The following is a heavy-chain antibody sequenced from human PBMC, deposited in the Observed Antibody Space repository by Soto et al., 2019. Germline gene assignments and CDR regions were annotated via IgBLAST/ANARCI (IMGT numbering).Heavy chain of an antibody. Sequence: PGESLKISCKGSGYSVTSYWIGWVRQMPGKGLEWMGIIYPGDSDTRYSPSFQGQVTISADKSISTAYLQWSSLKASDTAMYYCVKLYDSSGYYPYYFDYWGQGTLVTVSS. CDR2: IYPGDSDT. D-gene: IGHD3-22*01. CDR1: GYSVTSYW. V-gene: IGHV5-51*01. J-gene: IGHJ4*02. CDR3: VKLYDSSGYYPYYFDY.